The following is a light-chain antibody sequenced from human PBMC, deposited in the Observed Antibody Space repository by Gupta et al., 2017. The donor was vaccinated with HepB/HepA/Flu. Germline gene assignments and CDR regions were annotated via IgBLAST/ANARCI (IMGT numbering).Light chain of an antibody. CDR1: SSDVGNYNL. V-gene: IGLV2-23*02. CDR3: CSYARSSTWV. CDR2: EVT. J-gene: IGLJ3*02. Sequence: QSALTQPASVSGSPGQSITISCTGTSSDVGNYNLVSWYQQHPGKAPKVMIYEVTKRPSGVSNRFSGSKSGNTASLTISGPQAEDEADYYCCSYARSSTWVFGGGTKLTVL.